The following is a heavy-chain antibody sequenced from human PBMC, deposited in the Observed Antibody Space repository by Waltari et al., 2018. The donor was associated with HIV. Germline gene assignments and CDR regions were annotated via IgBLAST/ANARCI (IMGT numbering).Heavy chain of an antibody. CDR2: MSNNGDNM. Sequence: EVQLVESGGGLVQPGGSLRLSCSASGFTFDSSSMNWVRQAPGKGLECISYMSNNGDNMFYADSVKGRFSISRDNGKSSLYLHMNSLRAEDTAMYYCVRNIEYWGQGTLVTVSS. CDR1: GFTFDSSS. J-gene: IGHJ4*02. V-gene: IGHV3-48*01. CDR3: VRNIEY.